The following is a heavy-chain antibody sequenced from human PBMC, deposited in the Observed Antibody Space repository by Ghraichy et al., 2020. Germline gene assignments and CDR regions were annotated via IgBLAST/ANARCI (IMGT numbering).Heavy chain of an antibody. D-gene: IGHD6-13*01. CDR2: INHSGST. CDR3: ARGFLGSSWFY. Sequence: SETLSLTCAVYGGSFSGYYWSWIRQPPGKGLEWIGEINHSGSTNYNPSLKSRVTISVDTSKNQFSLKLSSVTAADTAVYYCARGFLGSSWFYWGQGTLVTVSS. J-gene: IGHJ4*02. CDR1: GGSFSGYY. V-gene: IGHV4-34*01.